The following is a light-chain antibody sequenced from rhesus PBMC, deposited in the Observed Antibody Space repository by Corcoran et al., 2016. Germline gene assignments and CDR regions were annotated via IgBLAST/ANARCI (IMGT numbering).Light chain of an antibody. CDR1: QDINSY. Sequence: IQMSQSPSSLSASVGDRVTITCRASQDINSYLNWYQQKPGKAPKLLIYNANNLAGGVPSSFSGTGSGTEFTRTISNLNPEDTETEYSRQGENDPLNFGGGTKVEVK. CDR3: RQGENDPLN. CDR2: NAN. J-gene: IGKJ4*01. V-gene: IGKV1-32*02.